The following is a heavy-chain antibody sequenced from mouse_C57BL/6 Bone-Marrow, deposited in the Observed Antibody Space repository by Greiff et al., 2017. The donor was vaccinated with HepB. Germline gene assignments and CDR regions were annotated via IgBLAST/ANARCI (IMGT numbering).Heavy chain of an antibody. CDR3: ARQNYGSSYYFDY. V-gene: IGHV5-15*01. CDR2: ISNLAYSI. Sequence: EVQVVESGGGLVQPGGSLKLSCAASGFTFSDYGMAWVRQAPRKGPEWVEFISNLAYSIYYADTVTGRFTISRENAKSTLYLEMSSLRSEDTAMYYCARQNYGSSYYFDYWGQGTTLTVSS. CDR1: GFTFSDYG. J-gene: IGHJ2*01. D-gene: IGHD1-1*01.